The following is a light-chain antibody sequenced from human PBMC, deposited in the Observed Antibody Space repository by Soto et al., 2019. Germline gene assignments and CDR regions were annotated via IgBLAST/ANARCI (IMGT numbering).Light chain of an antibody. CDR1: QTISSW. V-gene: IGKV1-5*01. J-gene: IGKJ1*01. Sequence: DIQMPQSPSTLSGSVGDRVTITCRGSQTISSWLAWYQQKPGKAPKLLIYDASSLESGVPSRISGSGSGTEFTLTISSLQPDDFASYYRQHYSSVWAFGQGTKVDIK. CDR3: QHYSSVWA. CDR2: DAS.